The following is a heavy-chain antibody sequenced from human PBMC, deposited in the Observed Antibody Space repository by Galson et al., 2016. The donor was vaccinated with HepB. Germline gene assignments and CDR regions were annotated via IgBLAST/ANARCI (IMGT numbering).Heavy chain of an antibody. CDR2: INEDGSAK. D-gene: IGHD3-22*01. CDR1: GFTFSSYW. Sequence: SLRLSCAASGFTFSSYWMVWVRQAPGEGLEWVANINEDGSAKNYVDSVKGRFTISRDNVKNSLYLQMKSLRVEDTAVYYCARALVSFYDSSGYYYVMPHDAFDIWGQGTVVTVSS. CDR3: ARALVSFYDSSGYYYVMPHDAFDI. J-gene: IGHJ3*02. V-gene: IGHV3-7*03.